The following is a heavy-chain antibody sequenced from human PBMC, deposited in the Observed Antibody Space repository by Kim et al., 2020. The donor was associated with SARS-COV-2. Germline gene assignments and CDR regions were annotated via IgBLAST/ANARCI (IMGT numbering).Heavy chain of an antibody. Sequence: ASVKVSCKVSGYTLTELSMHWVRQAPGKGLEWMGGFDPEDGETIYAQKFQGRVTMTEDTSTDTAYMELSSLRSEDTAVYYCATSYRAGELVYYYGMDVWGQGTTVTVSS. D-gene: IGHD2-21*01. CDR2: FDPEDGET. CDR3: ATSYRAGELVYYYGMDV. J-gene: IGHJ6*02. CDR1: GYTLTELS. V-gene: IGHV1-24*01.